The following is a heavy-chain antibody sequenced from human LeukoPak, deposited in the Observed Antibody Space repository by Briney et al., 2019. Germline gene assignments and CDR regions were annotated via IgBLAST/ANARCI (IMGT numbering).Heavy chain of an antibody. D-gene: IGHD3-10*01. V-gene: IGHV3-33*01. CDR1: GXSFSTYG. Sequence: PGGSLGLSCEASGXSFSTYGMHWVRQAPGKGLEWVALIWFDGSNKHYADSVKGRFTISRDNSKNTMYLQMDSLRAEDTAVYYCARVVSYYGSSYRLLDLWGRGTLVTVSS. J-gene: IGHJ2*01. CDR3: ARVVSYYGSSYRLLDL. CDR2: IWFDGSNK.